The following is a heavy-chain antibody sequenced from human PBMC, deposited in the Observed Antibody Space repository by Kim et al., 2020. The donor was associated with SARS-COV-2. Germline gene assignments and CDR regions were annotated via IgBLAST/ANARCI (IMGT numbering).Heavy chain of an antibody. Sequence: GGSLRLSCAASGFTFSSYAMSWVRQAPGKGLEWVSAISGSGGSTYYADSVKGRFTISRDNSKNTLYLQMNSLRAEDTAVYYCAKAVGQQLAYYYYYGMDVWGQGTTVTVSS. CDR2: ISGSGGST. V-gene: IGHV3-23*01. CDR1: GFTFSSYA. D-gene: IGHD6-13*01. CDR3: AKAVGQQLAYYYYYGMDV. J-gene: IGHJ6*02.